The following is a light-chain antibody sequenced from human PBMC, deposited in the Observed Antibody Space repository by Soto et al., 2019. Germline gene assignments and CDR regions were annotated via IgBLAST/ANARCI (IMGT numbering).Light chain of an antibody. CDR1: SSDIGAFTS. V-gene: IGLV2-14*03. CDR2: DII. CDR3: SSYSRTTTLVV. J-gene: IGLJ2*01. Sequence: QSALTQPASVSGSPGQSITISCTGTSSDIGAFTSVSWYQQHPGKAPKLIIYDIIHRPSGVSGRFSGSKSVNTASLTVSGLQPEDEANYYCSSYSRTTTLVVFGGGTKLTVL.